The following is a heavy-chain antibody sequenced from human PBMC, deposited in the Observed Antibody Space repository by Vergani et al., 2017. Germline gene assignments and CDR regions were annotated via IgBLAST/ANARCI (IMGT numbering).Heavy chain of an antibody. CDR2: ISYDGSNK. D-gene: IGHD3-10*01. Sequence: QVQLVESGGGVVQPGRSLRLSCAASGFTFSSYGMHWVRQAPGKGLEWVAVISYDGSNKYYADSVKGRFTISRDNSKNTLYLQMNSLRAEDTAVYYCAKDSYGSGSYLLGGMDVWGQGTTVTVSS. CDR3: AKDSYGSGSYLLGGMDV. V-gene: IGHV3-30*18. J-gene: IGHJ6*02. CDR1: GFTFSSYG.